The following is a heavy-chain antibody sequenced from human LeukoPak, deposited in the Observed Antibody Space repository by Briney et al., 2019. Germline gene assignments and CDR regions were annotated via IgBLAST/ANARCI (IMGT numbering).Heavy chain of an antibody. V-gene: IGHV1-46*01. CDR3: ARTKVIVATTGFYN. Sequence: ASVMGSPANSGYTFGSCDMQWVRQAPGQGLEWMGIINPSGGSTNYAQKFQGRVTMTRDTSTSTVYMELSSLRSEDTAVYYCARTKVIVATTGFYNWGQGTLVTVSS. CDR1: GYTFGSCD. D-gene: IGHD2/OR15-2a*01. J-gene: IGHJ4*02. CDR2: INPSGGST.